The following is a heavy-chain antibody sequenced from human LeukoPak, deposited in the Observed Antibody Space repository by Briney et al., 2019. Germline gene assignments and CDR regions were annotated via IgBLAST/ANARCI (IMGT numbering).Heavy chain of an antibody. Sequence: SVKVSCKASGGTFSSYAISWVRQAPGRGLEWMGRIIPILGIANYAQKFQGRVTITADKSTSTAYMELSSLRSEDTAVYYCAREGAYDILTGYSYYYYYGMDVWGQGTMVTVSS. V-gene: IGHV1-69*04. CDR2: IIPILGIA. J-gene: IGHJ6*02. CDR3: AREGAYDILTGYSYYYYYGMDV. CDR1: GGTFSSYA. D-gene: IGHD3-9*01.